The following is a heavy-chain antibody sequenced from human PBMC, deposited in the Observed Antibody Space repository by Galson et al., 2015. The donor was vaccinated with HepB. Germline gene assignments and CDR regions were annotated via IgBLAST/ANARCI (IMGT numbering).Heavy chain of an antibody. CDR1: GYTFTSYA. Sequence: SVKVSCKASGYTFTSYAMHWVRQAPGQRLEWMGWINAGNGNTNYSQKFQGRVTITRDTSASTAYMELSSLRSEDTAVYYCARGERCTNGVCYNYYYYYMDVWGKGTTVTVSS. CDR2: INAGNGNT. CDR3: ARGERCTNGVCYNYYYYYMDV. V-gene: IGHV1-3*01. J-gene: IGHJ6*03. D-gene: IGHD2-8*01.